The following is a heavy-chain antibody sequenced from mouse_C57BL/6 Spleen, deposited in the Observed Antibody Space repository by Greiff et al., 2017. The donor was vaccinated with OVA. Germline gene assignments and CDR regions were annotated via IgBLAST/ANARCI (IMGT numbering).Heavy chain of an antibody. CDR3: ARQSLPNSNFAWFAY. D-gene: IGHD2-5*01. J-gene: IGHJ3*01. Sequence: QVQLKESGPGLVAPSQCLSITCTVSGFSLTSYGVHWVRQPPGKGLEWLVVIWSDGSTTYNSALNSRLSISKDNSKSQVFLKMNSLQTDDTAMYYCARQSLPNSNFAWFAYWGQGTLVTVSA. CDR1: GFSLTSYG. CDR2: IWSDGST. V-gene: IGHV2-6-1*01.